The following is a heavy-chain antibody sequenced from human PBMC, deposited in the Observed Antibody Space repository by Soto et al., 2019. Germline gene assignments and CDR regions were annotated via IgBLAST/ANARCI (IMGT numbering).Heavy chain of an antibody. J-gene: IGHJ6*02. CDR3: ARDLGFWSGSQYCYGMDV. V-gene: IGHV1-2*04. CDR2: INPYSGGT. D-gene: IGHD3-3*01. Sequence: QVQLVQSGAEVKKPGASVKVSCKASGYTFTGYYMHWVRQAPGQGLEWMGWINPYSGGTNYAQKFQGWVTMTRDTSISTAYMELSSLRSDDTAVYYCARDLGFWSGSQYCYGMDVWGQGTTVTVSS. CDR1: GYTFTGYY.